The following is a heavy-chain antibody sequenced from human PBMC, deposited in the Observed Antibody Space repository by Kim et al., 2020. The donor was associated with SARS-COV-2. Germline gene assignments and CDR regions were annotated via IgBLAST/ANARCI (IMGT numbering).Heavy chain of an antibody. V-gene: IGHV3-11*01. D-gene: IGHD3-10*01. Sequence: GGSLRLSCEASGFTFSVYYMGWIRQAPGKGLEWVSHITGNGYTVYADSVTGRFTISRDNAKNSLYLQMNSLSAEDTAVSYCATYYYYYFSYWGQGTLGTVSS. CDR1: GFTFSVYY. CDR2: ITGNGYTV. J-gene: IGHJ4*02. CDR3: ATYYYYYFSY.